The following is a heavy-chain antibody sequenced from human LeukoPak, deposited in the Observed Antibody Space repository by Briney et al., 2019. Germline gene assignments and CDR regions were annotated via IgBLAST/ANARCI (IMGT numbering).Heavy chain of an antibody. CDR2: ISYDGSNK. V-gene: IGHV3-30*18. CDR1: GFTFSSYG. J-gene: IGHJ6*01. CDR3: AKDRAYYYYEMDV. Sequence: PGGSLRLSCAASGFTFSSYGMHWVRQAPGKGLEWVVVISYDGSNKYYADSVKGRFTISRDNSKNTLYLQMNSLRAEDTAVYYCAKDRAYYYYEMDVWGQGTTLTVSS.